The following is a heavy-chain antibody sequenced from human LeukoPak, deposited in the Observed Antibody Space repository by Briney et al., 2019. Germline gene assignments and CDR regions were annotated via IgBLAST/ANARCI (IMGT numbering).Heavy chain of an antibody. D-gene: IGHD3-22*01. V-gene: IGHV1-69*05. CDR1: GGTFSSYA. CDR3: ARLADYDSSGYPFDY. CDR2: IIPIFGTA. J-gene: IGHJ4*02. Sequence: SVKVSCTASGGTFSSYAISWVRQAPGQGLEWMGGIIPIFGTANYAQKFQGRVTITTDESTSTAYMELSSLRSEDTAVYYCARLADYDSSGYPFDYWGQGTLVTVSS.